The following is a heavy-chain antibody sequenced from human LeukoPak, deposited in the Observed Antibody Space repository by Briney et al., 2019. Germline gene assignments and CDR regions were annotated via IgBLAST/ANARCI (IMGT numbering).Heavy chain of an antibody. D-gene: IGHD2-21*01. V-gene: IGHV1-69*13. CDR1: GYTFTSYY. J-gene: IGHJ4*02. Sequence: ASVKVSCKASGYTFTSYYMHWVRQAPGQGLEWMGGIIPIFGTANYAQKFQGRVTITADESTRTAYMELSSLRSEDTAVYYCAALPPYCGGDCLRFDYWGQGTLVTVSS. CDR2: IIPIFGTA. CDR3: AALPPYCGGDCLRFDY.